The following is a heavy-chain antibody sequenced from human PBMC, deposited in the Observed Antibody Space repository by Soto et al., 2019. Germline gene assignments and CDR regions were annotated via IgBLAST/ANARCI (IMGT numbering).Heavy chain of an antibody. CDR2: VDPRDGST. CDR1: GYIFTTYS. CDR3: ARVRSSGREFDY. V-gene: IGHV1-46*01. J-gene: IGHJ4*02. D-gene: IGHD6-25*01. Sequence: QVQLVQSGAEMKRPGASVILSCKASGYIFTTYSIHWVRQTAGQGLEWMAKVDPRDGSTGYAQKFRGRLYMAWDTSTGTVSMEVSSLTSDDTATYYCARVRSSGREFDYWGQGTQVTVSS.